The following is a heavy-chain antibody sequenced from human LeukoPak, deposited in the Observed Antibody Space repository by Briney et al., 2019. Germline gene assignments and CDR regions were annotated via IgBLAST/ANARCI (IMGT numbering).Heavy chain of an antibody. Sequence: GGSLRLSCAASGFTFSSYEMNWVRQAPGKGLEWVSGISPSGDATFYADSVKGRFTISRDNSKNTLYLQMNSLRAEDTAVYYCARRAGGYSHPYDYWGQGILVTVSS. V-gene: IGHV3-23*01. CDR3: ARRAGGYSHPYDY. CDR1: GFTFSSYE. J-gene: IGHJ4*02. CDR2: ISPSGDAT. D-gene: IGHD4-23*01.